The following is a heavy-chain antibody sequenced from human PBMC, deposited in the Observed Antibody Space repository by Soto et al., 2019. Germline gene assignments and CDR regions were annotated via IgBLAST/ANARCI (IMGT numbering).Heavy chain of an antibody. D-gene: IGHD3-3*01. J-gene: IGHJ4*01. V-gene: IGHV3-74*01. CDR1: GFTLTDYV. Sequence: QVVESGGGLVQPGGSLRLSCAASGFTLTDYVMHWARQTPGKGLVWVSSITTTGTAISYADSVKGRFTISRDDAKNTLYLQMNSLRAEDTALYYCATDRDWRVDYWGHGTLVTVSS. CDR3: ATDRDWRVDY. CDR2: ITTTGTAI.